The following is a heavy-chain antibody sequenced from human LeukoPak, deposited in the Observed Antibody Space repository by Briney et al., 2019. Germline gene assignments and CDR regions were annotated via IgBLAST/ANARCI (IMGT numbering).Heavy chain of an antibody. Sequence: GESLKISCQGSGYSFSDYWIGWVRQMPGKGLEWMGIMYPGNSETRYSPSLQNQVTMSVDKSISTAYLQWSSLKASDTAMYYCATTFYSGIYGDAFDFWGQGTMVTVSS. CDR3: ATTFYSGIYGDAFDF. CDR1: GYSFSDYW. J-gene: IGHJ3*01. CDR2: MYPGNSET. D-gene: IGHD1-26*01. V-gene: IGHV5-51*01.